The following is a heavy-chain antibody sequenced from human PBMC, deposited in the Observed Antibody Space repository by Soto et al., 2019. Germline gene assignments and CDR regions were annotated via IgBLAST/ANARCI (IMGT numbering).Heavy chain of an antibody. D-gene: IGHD2-2*01. CDR2: ISGYGGST. V-gene: IGHV3-23*01. Sequence: PGGSLRLSCAASGFTFSSYAMNWVRQAPGKGLEWVSAISGYGGSTYYADSVRGRFTFSRDNSKNTLYLQMNSLRVEDTAIYYCAKDTTPAGPWDSADYFDLWGQGTLVTVSS. J-gene: IGHJ4*02. CDR1: GFTFSSYA. CDR3: AKDTTPAGPWDSADYFDL.